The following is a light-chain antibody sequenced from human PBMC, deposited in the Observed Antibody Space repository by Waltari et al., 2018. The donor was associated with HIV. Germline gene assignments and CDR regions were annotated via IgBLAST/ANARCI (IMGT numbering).Light chain of an antibody. V-gene: IGLV2-11*01. CDR1: SSDVGGYNS. J-gene: IGLJ1*01. CDR2: DVS. CDR3: CSYAGSYTVYV. Sequence: QSALTQPRSVSGSPGQSGTISCPGTSSDVGGYNSVCWYQQHPGKAPKLMIYDVSKRPSGVPDRFSGSKSGNTASLTISGLQAEDEADYYCCSYAGSYTVYVFGTGTKVTVL.